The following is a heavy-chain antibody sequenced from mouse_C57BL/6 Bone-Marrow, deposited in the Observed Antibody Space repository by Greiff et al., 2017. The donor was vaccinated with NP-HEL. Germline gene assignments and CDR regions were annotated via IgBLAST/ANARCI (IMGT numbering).Heavy chain of an antibody. J-gene: IGHJ4*01. CDR2: IDPANGNT. Sequence: EVQRVESVAELVRPGASVKLSCTASGFNIKNTYMHWVKQRPEQGLEWIGRIDPANGNTKYAPKFQGKATITADPSSNTAYLQLSSLTSEDTAIYYCARPYYYGSTRYAMDYWGQGTSGTVSS. CDR3: ARPYYYGSTRYAMDY. V-gene: IGHV14-3*01. CDR1: GFNIKNTY. D-gene: IGHD1-1*01.